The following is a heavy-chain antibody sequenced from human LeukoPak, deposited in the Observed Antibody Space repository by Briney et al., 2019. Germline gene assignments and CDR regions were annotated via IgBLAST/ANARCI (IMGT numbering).Heavy chain of an antibody. CDR2: INHSGST. CDR1: GGSFSGYY. D-gene: IGHD3-16*02. CDR3: ARGGLYDYVWGSYRSPFDY. Sequence: PSETLSLTCAVYGGSFSGYYWSWIRQPPGKGLEWIGGINHSGSTNYNPSLKSRVTISVDTSKNQFSLKLSSVTAADTAEYYCARGGLYDYVWGSYRSPFDYWGQGTLVTVSS. V-gene: IGHV4-34*01. J-gene: IGHJ4*02.